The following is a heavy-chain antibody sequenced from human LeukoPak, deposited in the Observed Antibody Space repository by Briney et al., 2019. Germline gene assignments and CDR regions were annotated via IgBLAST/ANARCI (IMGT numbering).Heavy chain of an antibody. J-gene: IGHJ4*02. CDR2: INPNSGGT. CDR1: GYTFTGYY. Sequence: GASVKVSCKASGYTFTGYYMHWVRQAPGQGLEWMGWINPNSGGTNYAQKFQGRVTMTRDTSISTAYMELSRLRSDDTAVYYCARVHRHYYDSSGAFDYWGQGTLVTVSS. D-gene: IGHD3-22*01. V-gene: IGHV1-2*02. CDR3: ARVHRHYYDSSGAFDY.